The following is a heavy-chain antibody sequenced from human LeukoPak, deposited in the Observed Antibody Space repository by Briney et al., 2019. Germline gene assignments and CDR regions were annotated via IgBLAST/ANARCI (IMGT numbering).Heavy chain of an antibody. CDR3: SREGYYGSGSAPSLYFDY. V-gene: IGHV3-30-3*01. CDR1: GFTFRSYV. Sequence: GGSLRLSCAASGFTFRSYVIHWVRQAPGKGLEWVAVTSSDLNEKLYADSVKGRFTISRDNSRSTLYLQMNSLRPEDTAIYYCSREGYYGSGSAPSLYFDYWGQVTLVTVST. D-gene: IGHD3-10*01. J-gene: IGHJ4*02. CDR2: TSSDLNEK.